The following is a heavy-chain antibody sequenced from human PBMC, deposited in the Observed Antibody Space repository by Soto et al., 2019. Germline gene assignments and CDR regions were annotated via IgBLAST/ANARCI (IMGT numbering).Heavy chain of an antibody. V-gene: IGHV4-39*01. D-gene: IGHD3-10*01. J-gene: IGHJ4*02. CDR1: GGSISSSSYY. CDR3: ARRLSITMVRGVTPFDY. CDR2: IYYSGST. Sequence: PSETLSLTCTVSGGSISSSSYYWGWIRQPPGKGLEWIGSIYYSGSTYYNPSLKSRVTISVDTSKNQFSLKLSSVTAADTAVYYCARRLSITMVRGVTPFDYWGQGTLVTVSS.